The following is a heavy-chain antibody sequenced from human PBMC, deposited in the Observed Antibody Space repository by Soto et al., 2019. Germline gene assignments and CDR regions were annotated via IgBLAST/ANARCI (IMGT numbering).Heavy chain of an antibody. Sequence: PGGSLRLSCAASGFTFSSYSMNWVRQAPGKGLEWVSSISSSSSYIYYADSVKGRFTISRDNAKNSLYLQMNSLRAEDTAVYYCALTWYSSSWLQREYYYYYGMDVWGQGTTVTVSS. CDR2: ISSSSSYI. CDR3: ALTWYSSSWLQREYYYYYGMDV. CDR1: GFTFSSYS. V-gene: IGHV3-21*04. J-gene: IGHJ6*02. D-gene: IGHD6-13*01.